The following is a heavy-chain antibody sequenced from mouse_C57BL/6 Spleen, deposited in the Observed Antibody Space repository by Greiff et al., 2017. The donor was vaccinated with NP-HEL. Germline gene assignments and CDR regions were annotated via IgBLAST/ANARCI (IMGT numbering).Heavy chain of an antibody. V-gene: IGHV2-6-1*01. CDR2: IWSDGST. CDR1: GFSLTSYG. CDR3: ARHHHYYGSSYYAMDY. Sequence: VQLVESGPGLVAPSQSLSITCTVSGFSLTSYGVHWVRQPPGKGLEWLVVIWSDGSTTYNSALKSRLSISKDNSKSQVFLKMNSLQTDDTAMYYCARHHHYYGSSYYAMDYWGQGTSVTVSS. D-gene: IGHD1-1*01. J-gene: IGHJ4*01.